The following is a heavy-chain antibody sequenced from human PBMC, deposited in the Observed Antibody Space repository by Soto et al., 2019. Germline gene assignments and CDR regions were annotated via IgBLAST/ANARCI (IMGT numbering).Heavy chain of an antibody. Sequence: QVQLVQSGAEVKKPGASVKFSCKASGYTFPSYGISWVRQAPGQGLEWMGWISAYNGNTNYAQKLQGRVTMTTDTSTSTAYMELRSLRSDDTAVYYCSRDIWVYYGSGTFDYWGQGTLVTVSS. J-gene: IGHJ4*02. CDR3: SRDIWVYYGSGTFDY. CDR2: ISAYNGNT. CDR1: GYTFPSYG. V-gene: IGHV1-18*01. D-gene: IGHD3-10*01.